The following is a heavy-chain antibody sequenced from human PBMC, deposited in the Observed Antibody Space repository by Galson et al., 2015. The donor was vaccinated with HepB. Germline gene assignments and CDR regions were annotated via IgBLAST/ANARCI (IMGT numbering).Heavy chain of an antibody. V-gene: IGHV3-11*01. Sequence: SLRLSCAASGFIFSDYSMSWIRQAPGKGLEWVSDISSSGSTIYYADSVKGRFTISRDNAKNSLYLQMNSLRAEDTAVYYCARTKSALYDFWSGYPFDYWGQGTLVIVSS. J-gene: IGHJ4*02. CDR2: ISSSGSTI. D-gene: IGHD3-3*01. CDR3: ARTKSALYDFWSGYPFDY. CDR1: GFIFSDYS.